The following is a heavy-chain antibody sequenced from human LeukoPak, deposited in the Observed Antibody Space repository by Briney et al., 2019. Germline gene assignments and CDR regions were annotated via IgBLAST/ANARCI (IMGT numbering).Heavy chain of an antibody. V-gene: IGHV1-18*01. CDR1: GYTFTSYG. J-gene: IGHJ4*02. CDR3: ARDPAYHTAIRIGGDY. D-gene: IGHD5-18*01. CDR2: ISAYNGNT. Sequence: GASVKVSCKASGYTFTSYGISWVRQAPGQGLEWMGWISAYNGNTNYAQKLQGRVTMTTDTSTSTAYMELRSLRSDDTAVYYCARDPAYHTAIRIGGDYWGQGTLVTVSS.